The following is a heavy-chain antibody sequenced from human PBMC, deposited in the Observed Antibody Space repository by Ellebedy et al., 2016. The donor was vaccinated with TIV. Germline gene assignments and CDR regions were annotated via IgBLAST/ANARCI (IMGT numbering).Heavy chain of an antibody. J-gene: IGHJ4*02. V-gene: IGHV4-34*01. CDR2: VTHTGDT. Sequence: SETLSLXXAVSGAPSGNYFWNWIRQPPGKGLEWIGEVTHTGDTNYNPSLESRVTMSLDTSGNQFSLKLNSVTAADTAVYYCARGFPAAWELAGAWGQGTLVTVSA. D-gene: IGHD6-19*01. CDR1: GAPSGNYF. CDR3: ARGFPAAWELAGA.